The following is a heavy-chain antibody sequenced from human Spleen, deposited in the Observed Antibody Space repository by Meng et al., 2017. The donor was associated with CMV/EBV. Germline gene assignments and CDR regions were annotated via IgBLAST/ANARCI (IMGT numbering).Heavy chain of an antibody. CDR2: ISGNDGTT. V-gene: IGHV3-23*01. J-gene: IGHJ4*02. CDR1: GFTFSAYV. Sequence: GGSLRLSCAASGFTFSAYVMSWVRQAPGKGLEWISTISGNDGTTDYADSVKGRFTISRDNSKNTLFLEMNILRVEDTAVYYCAVPIAVAGTHDYWGQGALVTVSS. CDR3: AVPIAVAGTHDY. D-gene: IGHD6-19*01.